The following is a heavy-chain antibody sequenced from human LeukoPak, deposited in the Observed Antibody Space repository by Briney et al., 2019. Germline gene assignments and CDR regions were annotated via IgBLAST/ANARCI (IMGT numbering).Heavy chain of an antibody. V-gene: IGHV3-15*01. D-gene: IGHD2-2*01. Sequence: GGSLRLSCAASGFTFSNAWMSWVRQAPGKGLEWVGRIKSKTDGGTTDYAAPVKGRFTISRDDSKNTLYLQMNSLKTEDTAVYYCTTDIVVVPAAITSTGRADWGQGTLVTVSS. CDR3: TTDIVVVPAAITSTGRAD. CDR2: IKSKTDGGTT. CDR1: GFTFSNAW. J-gene: IGHJ4*02.